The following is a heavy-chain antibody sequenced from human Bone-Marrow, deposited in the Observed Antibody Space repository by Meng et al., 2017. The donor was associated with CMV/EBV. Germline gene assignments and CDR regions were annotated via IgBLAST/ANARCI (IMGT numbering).Heavy chain of an antibody. V-gene: IGHV1-2*02. D-gene: IGHD1-14*01. J-gene: IGHJ6*01. CDR1: GSTFTDYY. Sequence: ASVKVSCKASGSTFTDYYMHWVRQAPGQGLEWMGWISPNSGGTNYAQKFEGRVTMTRDTSISTTYMELSRLRSDDTAVYYCARVFRGYYGMDVWGQGTTVTGSS. CDR2: ISPNSGGT. CDR3: ARVFRGYYGMDV.